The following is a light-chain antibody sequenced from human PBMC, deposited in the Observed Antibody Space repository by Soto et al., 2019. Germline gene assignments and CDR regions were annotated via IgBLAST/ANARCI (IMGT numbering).Light chain of an antibody. V-gene: IGLV2-14*01. Sequence: QSALTQPASVSGSPGQSITISCTGTSSDIGLHNYVSWYLQHPGKAPQLLIYGVFHRPSGVSDRFSGSKSGYAASLTISGLQAEDEGDYYCSSFSSTGTLYVFGTGTKLTVL. CDR3: SSFSSTGTLYV. CDR2: GVF. CDR1: SSDIGLHNY. J-gene: IGLJ1*01.